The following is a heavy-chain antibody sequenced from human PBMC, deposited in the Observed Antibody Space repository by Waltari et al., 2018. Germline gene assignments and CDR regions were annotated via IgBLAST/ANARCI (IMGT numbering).Heavy chain of an antibody. J-gene: IGHJ6*02. V-gene: IGHV3-74*01. CDR3: ARDWRNLGMDV. Sequence: EVQMVESGGGLVQPGGSLRLSCAASGFPLGTFWVYWIRQGPGKGLMYVSGLDADGARTRYADSVRGRFTISRDNAKNAVYLQMTSLRAEDTALYYCARDWRNLGMDVWGQGTTVTVSS. CDR1: GFPLGTFW. D-gene: IGHD3-3*01. CDR2: LDADGART.